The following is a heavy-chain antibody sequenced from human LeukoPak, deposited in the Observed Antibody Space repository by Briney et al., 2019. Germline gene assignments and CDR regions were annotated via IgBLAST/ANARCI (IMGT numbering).Heavy chain of an antibody. CDR2: ISSSSSTI. D-gene: IGHD5-12*01. Sequence: GGSLRLSCAASGFTFSSYTMNWVRQAPGKGLEWVSKISSSSSTIYYADSVKGRFTISRDNAKNSLYPQMNSLRAEDTAVYYCARDSPQALAILHAFDIWGHGTMVTVSS. CDR1: GFTFSSYT. J-gene: IGHJ3*02. CDR3: ARDSPQALAILHAFDI. V-gene: IGHV3-48*01.